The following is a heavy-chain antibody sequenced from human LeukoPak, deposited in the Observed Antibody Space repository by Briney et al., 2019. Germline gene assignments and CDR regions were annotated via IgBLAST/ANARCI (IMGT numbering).Heavy chain of an antibody. CDR1: GGSISSSSYY. CDR2: IYYSGST. V-gene: IGHV4-39*07. J-gene: IGHJ4*02. CDR3: ERYGAMALDY. D-gene: IGHD5-18*01. Sequence: PSETLSLTCTVSGGSISSSSYYWGWIRQPPGKGLEWIGSIYYSGSTYYNPSLKSRVTISVDTSKNQFSLKLSSVTAADTAVYYCERYGAMALDYWGQGTLVTVSS.